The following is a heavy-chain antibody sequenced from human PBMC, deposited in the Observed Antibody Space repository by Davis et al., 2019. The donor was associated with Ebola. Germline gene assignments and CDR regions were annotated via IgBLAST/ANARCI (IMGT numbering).Heavy chain of an antibody. D-gene: IGHD3-3*01. V-gene: IGHV3-7*03. CDR1: GFTFSDYY. CDR2: IKQDGSEK. CDR3: ARKVRFLDYGMDV. Sequence: PGGSLRLSCAASGFTFSDYYMSWIRQAPGKGLEWVANIKQDGSEKYYVDSVKGRFTISRDNAKNSLYLQMNSLRAEDTAVYYCARKVRFLDYGMDVWGQGTTVTVSS. J-gene: IGHJ6*02.